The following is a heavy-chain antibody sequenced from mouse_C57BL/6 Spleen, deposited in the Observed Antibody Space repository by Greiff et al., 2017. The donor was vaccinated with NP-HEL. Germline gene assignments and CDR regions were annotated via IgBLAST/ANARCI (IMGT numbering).Heavy chain of an antibody. D-gene: IGHD1-1*01. CDR1: GYTFTSYW. Sequence: QVQLQQPGAELVKPGASVKMSCKASGYTFTSYWITWVKQRPGQGLEWIGDIYPGSGSTNYNEKFKSKATLTVDTSSSTAYMQLSSLTSEDSAVYYCAREDITGNYFDYWGQGTTRTVSS. V-gene: IGHV1-55*01. J-gene: IGHJ2*01. CDR2: IYPGSGST. CDR3: AREDITGNYFDY.